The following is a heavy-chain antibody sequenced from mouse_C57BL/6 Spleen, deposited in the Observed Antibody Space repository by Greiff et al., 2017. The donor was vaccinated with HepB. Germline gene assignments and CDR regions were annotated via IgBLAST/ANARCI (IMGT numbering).Heavy chain of an antibody. V-gene: IGHV5-9*01. CDR1: GFTFSSYT. D-gene: IGHD1-1*01. CDR2: ISGGGGNT. Sequence: EVKLVESGGGLVKPGGSLKLSCAASGFTFSSYTMSWVRQTPEKRLEWVATISGGGGNTYYPDSVKGRFTISRDNAKNTLYLQMSSLRSDDTALYYCARHVDCHYYGSSPVAYWGQGTLVTVSA. J-gene: IGHJ3*01. CDR3: ARHVDCHYYGSSPVAY.